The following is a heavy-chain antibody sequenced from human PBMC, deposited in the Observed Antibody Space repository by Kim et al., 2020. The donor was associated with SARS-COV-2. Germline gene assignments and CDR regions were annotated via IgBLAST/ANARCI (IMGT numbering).Heavy chain of an antibody. D-gene: IGHD3-10*01. CDR2: T. CDR3: AKDPGGMVRAY. V-gene: IGHV3-23*01. J-gene: IGHJ4*02. Sequence: TYHADSVKGRLTISRDNAKTTLYLQRSSLRAEDTAVYYCAKDPGGMVRAYWGQGTLVTVSS.